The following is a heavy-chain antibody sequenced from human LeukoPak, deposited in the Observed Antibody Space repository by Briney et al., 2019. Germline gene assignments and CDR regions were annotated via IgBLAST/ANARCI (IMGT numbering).Heavy chain of an antibody. CDR2: ISSSGTTI. CDR3: ARESSWSFDY. J-gene: IGHJ4*02. V-gene: IGHV3-11*01. D-gene: IGHD6-13*01. Sequence: TGGSLRLSCVASGFSFSDYYMVWIRQAPGKGLEWVSYISSSGTTIYYADSVKGRFTISWDNAKNSLYLQMNSLRPEDTAVYYCARESSWSFDYWGQGTLVTVSS. CDR1: GFSFSDYY.